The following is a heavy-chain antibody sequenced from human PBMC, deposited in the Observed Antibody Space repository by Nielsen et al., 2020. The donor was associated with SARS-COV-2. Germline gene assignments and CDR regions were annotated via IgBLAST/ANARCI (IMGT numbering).Heavy chain of an antibody. J-gene: IGHJ6*03. Sequence: GESLKISCKGSGYSFSSYWIGWVRQMPGKGLEWMGIMYLRDSDARYSPSFQGQVSISVDKSITTAYLQWSSLKASDTAMYYCVRGDYMDVWGTGTTVTVSS. CDR3: VRGDYMDV. D-gene: IGHD3-16*01. CDR1: GYSFSSYW. V-gene: IGHV5-51*01. CDR2: MYLRDSDA.